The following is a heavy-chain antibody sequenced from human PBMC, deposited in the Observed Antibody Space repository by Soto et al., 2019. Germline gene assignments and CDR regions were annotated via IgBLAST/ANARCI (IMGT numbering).Heavy chain of an antibody. J-gene: IGHJ5*02. V-gene: IGHV4-59*01. CDR1: GGSSSSYY. D-gene: IGHD6-6*01. CDR2: IYYSGST. CDR3: ARQEYSSSWWFDP. Sequence: SETLYLTYSVSGGSSSSYYCRWIRQPPGKGLEWIGYIYYSGSTNYNPSLKSRVTISVDTSKNQFSLKLSSVTAADTAVYYCARQEYSSSWWFDPWGQGTLVTVSS.